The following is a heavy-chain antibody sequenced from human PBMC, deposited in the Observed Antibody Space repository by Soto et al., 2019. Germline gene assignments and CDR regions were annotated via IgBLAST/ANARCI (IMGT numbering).Heavy chain of an antibody. D-gene: IGHD6-19*01. Sequence: EVQLVESGGGLVQPGGSLRLSCAASGFTFSRYWMHWVRQAPGKGLVWVSRINSDGSSTSYADSVKGRFTISRDNAKNTLYLQMNSLRAEDTAVYYCARGRRSVAETNYYYYYGMDVWGQGTTVTVSS. J-gene: IGHJ6*02. V-gene: IGHV3-74*01. CDR1: GFTFSRYW. CDR3: ARGRRSVAETNYYYYYGMDV. CDR2: INSDGSST.